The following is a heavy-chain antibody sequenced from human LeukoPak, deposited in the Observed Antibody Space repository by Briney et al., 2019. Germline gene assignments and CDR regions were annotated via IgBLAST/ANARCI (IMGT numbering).Heavy chain of an antibody. D-gene: IGHD3-22*01. CDR1: GYTFSNYG. J-gene: IGHJ4*02. V-gene: IGHV1-18*01. CDR2: ISGYNGNR. Sequence: ASVKVSCKASGYTFSNYGLAWVRQAPGQGLECMGWISGYNGNRDYAQKLQSRVTMTTDTSTSTAYMELRSLRSDDTAVYYCARVVYNYDSSGYYSDYWGQGTLVTVSS. CDR3: ARVVYNYDSSGYYSDY.